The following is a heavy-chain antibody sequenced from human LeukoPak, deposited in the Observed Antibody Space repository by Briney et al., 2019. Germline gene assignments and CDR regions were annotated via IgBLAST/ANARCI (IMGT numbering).Heavy chain of an antibody. CDR2: LYGGGST. J-gene: IGHJ4*02. CDR3: AGLCGSISCPEVVGH. D-gene: IGHD2-2*01. V-gene: IGHV3-66*02. CDR1: GFTFRSNY. Sequence: GGSLTLSCAASGFTFRSNYMTWVRQAPGKGLEWVSVLYGGGSTYYSDSVKGRFTISRDNSKNTLYLQMNSLRAEDTAVYYCAGLCGSISCPEVVGHWGQGTLVTVSS.